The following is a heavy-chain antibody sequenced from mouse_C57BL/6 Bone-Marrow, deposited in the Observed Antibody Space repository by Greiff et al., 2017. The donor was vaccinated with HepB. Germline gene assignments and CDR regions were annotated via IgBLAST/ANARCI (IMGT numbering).Heavy chain of an antibody. Sequence: EVQLQESGGGLVQPGGSLSLSCAASGFTFTDYYMSWVRQPPGKALEWLGFIRNKANGYTTEYSVSVKGRFTISRDNSQSILYLQRNALRAEDSATYYCARYPSPYYGSSYGWYFDVWGTGTTVTVSS. CDR1: GFTFTDYY. J-gene: IGHJ1*03. CDR2: IRNKANGYTT. V-gene: IGHV7-3*01. CDR3: ARYPSPYYGSSYGWYFDV. D-gene: IGHD1-1*01.